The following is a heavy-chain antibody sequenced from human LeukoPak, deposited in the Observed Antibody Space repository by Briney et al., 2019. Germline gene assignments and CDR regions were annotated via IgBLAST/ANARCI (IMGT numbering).Heavy chain of an antibody. Sequence: SETLSLTCAVYGGSFSGYYWSWIRQPPGKGLEWIGEINHSGSTNYNPSLKSRVTISVDTSKKQFSLKLSSVTAADTAVYYCARHGLSGQQLGPRTGGFKNWFDPWGQGTLVTVSS. CDR3: ARHGLSGQQLGPRTGGFKNWFDP. J-gene: IGHJ5*02. V-gene: IGHV4-34*01. D-gene: IGHD6-13*01. CDR1: GGSFSGYY. CDR2: INHSGST.